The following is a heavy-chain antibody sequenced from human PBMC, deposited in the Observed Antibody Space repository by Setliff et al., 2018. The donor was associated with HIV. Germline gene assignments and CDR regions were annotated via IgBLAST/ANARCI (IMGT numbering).Heavy chain of an antibody. Sequence: GGSLRLSCAASGFTFSHFAMHWDRQAPGKGLEWVALIGYDGRDKYYTDSLKGRFTISRDNSNNTLYLQVNSLTTEDTAVYFCAKERRGWYPDSWGQGTLVTVSS. CDR1: GFTFSHFA. CDR3: AKERRGWYPDS. D-gene: IGHD6-19*01. J-gene: IGHJ4*02. V-gene: IGHV3-30*02. CDR2: IGYDGRDK.